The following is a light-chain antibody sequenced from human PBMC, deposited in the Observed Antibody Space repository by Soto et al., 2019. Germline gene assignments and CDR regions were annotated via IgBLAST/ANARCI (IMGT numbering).Light chain of an antibody. CDR1: QSVNAN. V-gene: IGKV3-15*01. Sequence: EVVMTQSPATLSVSPGERATLSCRASQSVNANLAGYQQKPGQAPRLLIHGASNRATGIPARFSGSGFVTEFILTISSLQSEDFAVYYCQQYNTWLWTFGQGTKVEI. CDR3: QQYNTWLWT. J-gene: IGKJ1*01. CDR2: GAS.